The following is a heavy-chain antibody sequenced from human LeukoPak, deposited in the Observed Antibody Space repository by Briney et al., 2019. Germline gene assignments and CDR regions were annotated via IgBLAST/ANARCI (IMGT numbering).Heavy chain of an antibody. V-gene: IGHV1-2*02. CDR1: GYTFTGYY. J-gene: IGHJ4*02. D-gene: IGHD6-13*01. CDR3: ARGFSIAAADY. Sequence: ASVQVSCKASGYTFTGYYVHWVRQAPGQGLEWMGWINPNDGGTNYAQKFEGRVTMTSDTSISTAYMELSSLRSDDTAVCYCARGFSIAAADYWGQGTLVTVSS. CDR2: INPNDGGT.